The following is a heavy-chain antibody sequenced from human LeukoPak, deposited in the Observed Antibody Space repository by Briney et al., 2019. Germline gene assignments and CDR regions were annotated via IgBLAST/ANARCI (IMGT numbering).Heavy chain of an antibody. J-gene: IGHJ4*02. Sequence: SETLSLTCTVSGGSISSYYWSWIRQPPGKGLEWIGYIYYSGSTNYNPSLKSRVTISVDTSKNQFSLKLSSVTAADTAVYYCARDRGYSYGPIDYWGQGTLVTVSS. CDR2: IYYSGST. CDR3: ARDRGYSYGPIDY. V-gene: IGHV4-59*01. CDR1: GGSISSYY. D-gene: IGHD5-18*01.